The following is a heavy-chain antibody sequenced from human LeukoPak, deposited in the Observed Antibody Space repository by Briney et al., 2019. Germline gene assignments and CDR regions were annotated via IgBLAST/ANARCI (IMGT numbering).Heavy chain of an antibody. J-gene: IGHJ4*02. CDR1: GFTFSSYA. Sequence: PGGSLRLSCSASGFTFSSYAMHWVRQAPGKGLEYVSAISSNGGSTYYADSVKGRFTISRDNSKNTLYLQMNSLRAEDTAVYYCVKALGRIIFHYFDYWGQGTLVTVSS. D-gene: IGHD2-21*01. CDR2: ISSNGGST. V-gene: IGHV3-64D*06. CDR3: VKALGRIIFHYFDY.